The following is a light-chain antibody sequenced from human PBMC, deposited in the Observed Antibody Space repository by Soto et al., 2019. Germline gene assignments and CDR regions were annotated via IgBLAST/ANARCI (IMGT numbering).Light chain of an antibody. CDR2: EVS. CDR1: RTDAGGYNY. CDR3: SSYTRSNTWV. J-gene: IGLJ3*02. V-gene: IGLV2-14*01. Sequence: QSALTQPASMSGSPGQSITISCTGTRTDAGGYNYVSWYQQHPAKVPKLLIYEVSNRPSGVSNRFSGSKSGSTASLTISGLQPEDEGAYYCSSYTRSNTWVFCGGTQLTVL.